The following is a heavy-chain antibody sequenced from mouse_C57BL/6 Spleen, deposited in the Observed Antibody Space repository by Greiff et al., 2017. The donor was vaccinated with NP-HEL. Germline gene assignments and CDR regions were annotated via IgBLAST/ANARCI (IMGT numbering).Heavy chain of an antibody. D-gene: IGHD2-3*01. CDR1: GYTFTDYE. V-gene: IGHV1-15*01. CDR2: IDPETGGT. CDR3: TSIIYDGYYGY. Sequence: VKLQQSGAELVRPGASVTLSCKASGYTFTDYEMHWVKQTPVHGLEWIGAIDPETGGTAYNQKFKGKAILTADKSSSTAYMELRSLTSEDSAVYHCTSIIYDGYYGYWGQGTTLTVSS. J-gene: IGHJ2*01.